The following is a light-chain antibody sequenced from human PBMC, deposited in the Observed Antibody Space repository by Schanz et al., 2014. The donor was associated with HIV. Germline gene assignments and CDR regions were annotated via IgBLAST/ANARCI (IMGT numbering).Light chain of an antibody. CDR2: GAS. CDR1: QSVKSN. J-gene: IGKJ5*01. Sequence: EIVLTQSPGTLSLSPGERGTLSCRASQSVKSNFIGWYQQKPGQAPRLLIFGASNRATGIPDRFSGGESGTEFTLTISSLQSEDFAVYYCQQYNNWPSAFGQGTRLEIK. CDR3: QQYNNWPSA. V-gene: IGKV3D-15*01.